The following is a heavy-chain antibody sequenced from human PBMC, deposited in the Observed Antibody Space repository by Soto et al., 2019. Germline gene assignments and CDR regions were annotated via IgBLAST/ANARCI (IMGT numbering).Heavy chain of an antibody. Sequence: SVKVSCKASVGTFRSYAISWVRQAPGQGLEWMGGIIPIFGTANYAQKFQGRVTITADESTSTAYMELSSLRSEDTAVYYCARDSLHNWNYYYYGMDVWGQGTTVTVSS. CDR3: ARDSLHNWNYYYYGMDV. CDR2: IIPIFGTA. D-gene: IGHD1-20*01. V-gene: IGHV1-69*13. J-gene: IGHJ6*02. CDR1: VGTFRSYA.